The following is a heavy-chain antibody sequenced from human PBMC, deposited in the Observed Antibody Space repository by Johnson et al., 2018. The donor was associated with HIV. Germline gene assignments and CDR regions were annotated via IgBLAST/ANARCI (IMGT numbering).Heavy chain of an antibody. Sequence: VLLVESGGGLVQPGASLRLSCAASGFTFRNFWMNWVRQAPGKGLVWVANINQEGGGKYYVASVKGRFTISRDNAKNSLYLQMNNLRAEDTAMYYCARSDASDIWGQGTMVTVSS. V-gene: IGHV3-7*01. CDR2: INQEGGGK. CDR1: GFTFRNFW. J-gene: IGHJ3*02. CDR3: ARSDASDI.